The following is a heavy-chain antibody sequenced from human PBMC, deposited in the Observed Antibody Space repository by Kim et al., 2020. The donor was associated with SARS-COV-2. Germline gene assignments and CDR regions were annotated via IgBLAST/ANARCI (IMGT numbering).Heavy chain of an antibody. Sequence: GGSLRLSCAASGFTFSSYGMHWVRQAPGKGLEWVAVIWYDGSNKYYADSVKGRFTISRDNSKNTLYLQMNSLRAEDTAVYYCARTNRADDAFDIWGQGTMVTVSS. CDR3: ARTNRADDAFDI. CDR2: IWYDGSNK. J-gene: IGHJ3*02. V-gene: IGHV3-33*01. CDR1: GFTFSSYG.